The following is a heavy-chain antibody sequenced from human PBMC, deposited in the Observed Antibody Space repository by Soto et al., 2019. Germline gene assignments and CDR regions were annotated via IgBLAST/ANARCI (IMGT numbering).Heavy chain of an antibody. V-gene: IGHV4-39*01. D-gene: IGHD3-9*01. CDR2: IYYSGST. CDR3: AMTYYDILTGYYFDY. CDR1: GGSISSSSYY. Sequence: SETLSLTCTVSGGSISSSSYYWGWIRQPPGKGLEWIGSIYYSGSTYYNPSLKSRVTISVDTSKNQFSLKLSSVTAADTAVYYCAMTYYDILTGYYFDYWGQGTLVTVS. J-gene: IGHJ4*02.